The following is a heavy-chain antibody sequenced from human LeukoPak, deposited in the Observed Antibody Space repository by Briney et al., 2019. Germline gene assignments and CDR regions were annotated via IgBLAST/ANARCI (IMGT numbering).Heavy chain of an antibody. CDR1: GXTVSSNY. J-gene: IGHJ2*01. CDR2: IYSSGNT. V-gene: IGHV3-53*01. CDR3: ARVKDWYFDL. Sequence: GGSLRLSCAASGXTVSSNYMSWVRQAPGKGLEWVSVIYSSGNTYYADSVKGRFTVSRDKSKNTVYLQINSLRAEDTAVYYCARVKDWYFDLWGRGTVVTVSS.